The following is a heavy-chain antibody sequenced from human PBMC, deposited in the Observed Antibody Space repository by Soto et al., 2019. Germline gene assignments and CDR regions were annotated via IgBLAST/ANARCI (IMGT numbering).Heavy chain of an antibody. CDR3: TRDHSDDTFFDP. J-gene: IGHJ5*02. CDR2: IYYSGGT. V-gene: IGHV4-61*08. Sequence: PSGTPDLTCTVSGAALSSGGYFYTWVRQPPGKGLEWLGYIYYSGGTNYNPSLKSRVTISLDKSKSQFSLRLISVTAADTAVYYGTRDHSDDTFFDPWGQRNLVTVSS. D-gene: IGHD1-1*01. CDR1: GAALSSGGYF.